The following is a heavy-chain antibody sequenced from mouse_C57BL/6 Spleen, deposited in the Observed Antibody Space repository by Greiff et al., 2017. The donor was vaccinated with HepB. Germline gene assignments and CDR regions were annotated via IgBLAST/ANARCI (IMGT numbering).Heavy chain of an antibody. Sequence: EVQRVESGGGLVKPGGSLKLSCAASGFTFSSYAMSWVRQTPEKRLEWVATISDGGSYTYYPDNVKGRFTISRDNAKNNLYLQMSHLKSEDAAMYYCARDRWPLRGFACWGQGTLVTVSA. V-gene: IGHV5-4*01. CDR2: ISDGGSYT. CDR1: GFTFSSYA. CDR3: ARDRWPLRGFAC. J-gene: IGHJ3*01. D-gene: IGHD1-1*01.